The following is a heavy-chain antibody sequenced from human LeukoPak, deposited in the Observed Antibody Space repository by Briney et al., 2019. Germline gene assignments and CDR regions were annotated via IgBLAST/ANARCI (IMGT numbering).Heavy chain of an antibody. V-gene: IGHV5-51*01. Sequence: GESLKISCKGSGYSFLSYWIGWVRQMPGKGLEWMGIIYPGDSDTTYSPSFQGQVTISVDKSISTAYLQWSSLKASDTAMYYCTRSERYGDLFDYWGQGTLVTVSS. CDR3: TRSERYGDLFDY. J-gene: IGHJ4*02. CDR1: GYSFLSYW. D-gene: IGHD4-17*01. CDR2: IYPGDSDT.